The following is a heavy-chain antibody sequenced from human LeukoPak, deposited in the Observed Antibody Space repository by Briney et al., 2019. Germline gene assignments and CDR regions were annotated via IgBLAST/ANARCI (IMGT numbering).Heavy chain of an antibody. CDR1: GFTFSSYA. CDR3: AKDPPLHIVVVTAQELTNFDY. CDR2: ISGSGGST. V-gene: IGHV3-23*01. Sequence: PGGSLRLSCAASGFTFSSYAMSWVRQAPGKGLEWVSAISGSGGSTYYADSVKGRFTISRDNSKNTLYLQMNSLRAEDTAVYYCAKDPPLHIVVVTAQELTNFDYWGQGTLVTVSS. J-gene: IGHJ4*02. D-gene: IGHD2-21*02.